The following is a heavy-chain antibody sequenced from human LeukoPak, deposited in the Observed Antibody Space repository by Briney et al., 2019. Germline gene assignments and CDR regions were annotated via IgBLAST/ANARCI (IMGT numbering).Heavy chain of an antibody. CDR3: ARDNGGYSGYDVRWFDP. CDR2: IYPRGST. J-gene: IGHJ5*02. CDR1: GGSISSGSYS. V-gene: IGHV4-30-2*01. D-gene: IGHD5-12*01. Sequence: SQTLSLTCAVSGGSISSGSYSWSWIRQPPGKGLEWIGYIYPRGSTYYNPSLKSRVILSLDKSANQFSLNLSSVTAADTAVYYCARDNGGYSGYDVRWFDPWGQGTPVTVSS.